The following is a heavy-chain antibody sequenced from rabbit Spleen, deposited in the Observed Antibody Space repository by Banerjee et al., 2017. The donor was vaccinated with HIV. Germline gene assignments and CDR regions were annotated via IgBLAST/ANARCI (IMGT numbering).Heavy chain of an antibody. D-gene: IGHD7-1*01. J-gene: IGHJ6*01. CDR1: GFDFSNYG. CDR3: ARDTGTSFSSYGMDL. CDR2: IAGSSSGFT. Sequence: QEQLMESGGGLVQPGGSLKLSCKASGFDFSNYGVSWVRQAPGKGLEWISCIAGSSSGFTYSATWATGRFTISKTSSTTVTLQMTSLTVADTATYFCARDTGTSFSSYGMDLWGPGTLVTVS. V-gene: IGHV1S45*01.